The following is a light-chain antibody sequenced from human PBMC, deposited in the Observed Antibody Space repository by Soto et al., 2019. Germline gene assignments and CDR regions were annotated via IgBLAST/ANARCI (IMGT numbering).Light chain of an antibody. V-gene: IGKV1-33*01. CDR2: DAS. J-gene: IGKJ4*01. CDR1: QDINNY. Sequence: DFQLTQSPSSLSASVGDRVTITCQASQDINNYLNWYQQKPGKAPKLLIFDASSVETGVPSRFSGSGSGTHFTFTISSLEPEDIATYHCQQYEDLPLTFGGGTRVELK. CDR3: QQYEDLPLT.